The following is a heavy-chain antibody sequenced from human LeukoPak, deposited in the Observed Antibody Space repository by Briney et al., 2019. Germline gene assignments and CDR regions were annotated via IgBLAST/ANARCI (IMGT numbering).Heavy chain of an antibody. D-gene: IGHD5-12*01. V-gene: IGHV3-48*03. J-gene: IGHJ2*01. CDR2: ISSSGSTI. CDR1: GFTFSSYE. Sequence: QTGGSLRLSCAASGFTFSSYEMNWVRQAPGKGLEWVSYISSSGSTIYYADSVKGRFTISRDNAKNSLYLQMNSLRAEDTAVYYCARDLVDIVATTRVWYFDLWGRGTLVTVSS. CDR3: ARDLVDIVATTRVWYFDL.